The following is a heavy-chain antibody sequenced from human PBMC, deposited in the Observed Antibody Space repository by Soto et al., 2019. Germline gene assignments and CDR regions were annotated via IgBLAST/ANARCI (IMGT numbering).Heavy chain of an antibody. Sequence: SETLSLTCTVSGGSISSYDGSWIRQPPGKGLEWIGYIYYSGSTNYNPSLKSRVTISVDTSKNQFSLKLSSVTAADTAVYYCARNRCSGGSCYFDYWGQGTLVTVS. J-gene: IGHJ4*02. D-gene: IGHD2-15*01. CDR2: IYYSGST. CDR3: ARNRCSGGSCYFDY. V-gene: IGHV4-59*08. CDR1: GGSISSYD.